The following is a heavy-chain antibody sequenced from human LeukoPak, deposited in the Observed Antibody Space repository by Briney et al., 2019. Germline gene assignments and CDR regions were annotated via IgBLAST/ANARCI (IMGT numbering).Heavy chain of an antibody. V-gene: IGHV3-7*01. CDR3: ARAVAGTRNALDI. Sequence: PGGSLRLSCAASGFTFSSAWMSWVRQAPGKGLEWVANIKQDGSEKYYVDSVKGRFTISRDNAKNSLYLQMNSLRAEDTAVYYCARAVAGTRNALDIWGQGTMVTVSS. CDR2: IKQDGSEK. J-gene: IGHJ3*02. D-gene: IGHD6-19*01. CDR1: GFTFSSAW.